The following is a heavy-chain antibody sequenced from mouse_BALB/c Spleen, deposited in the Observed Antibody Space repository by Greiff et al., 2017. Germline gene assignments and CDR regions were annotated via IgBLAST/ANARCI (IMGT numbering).Heavy chain of an antibody. Sequence: VQLQQSGPGLVKPSQSLSLTCTVTGYSITSDYAWNWIRQFPGNKLEWMGYISYSGSTSYNPSLKSRISITRDTSKNQFFLQLNSLTTEDTATYYCARSGDYFDYWGQGTTLTVSS. CDR2: ISYSGST. J-gene: IGHJ2*01. CDR1: GYSITSDYA. V-gene: IGHV3-2*02. CDR3: ARSGDYFDY. D-gene: IGHD4-1*01.